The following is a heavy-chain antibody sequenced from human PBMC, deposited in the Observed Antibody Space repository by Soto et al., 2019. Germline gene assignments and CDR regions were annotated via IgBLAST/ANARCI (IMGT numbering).Heavy chain of an antibody. CDR2: FDPEDSET. CDR1: GYTITELS. CDR3: ATDCITTSSYDWQP. J-gene: IGHJ5*02. Sequence: ASVKVSCKVSGYTITELSMHWVQQAPEEGLEWMGGFDPEDSETISAQKFQGRVTMTEDTSTDTAYMELSSLRAEDTAVYYCATDCITTSSYDWQPGGQGTLVTVS. D-gene: IGHD2-2*01. V-gene: IGHV1-24*01.